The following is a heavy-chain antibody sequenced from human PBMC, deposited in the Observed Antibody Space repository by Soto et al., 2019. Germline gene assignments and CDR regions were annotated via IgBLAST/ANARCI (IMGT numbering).Heavy chain of an antibody. Sequence: QVQLQESGPGLVKPSETLSLTCTVSGGSISSYYWSWIRQPPGKGLEWIGYIYYSGSTNYNPSLKSRVTISVDTSKNQFSLKLSSVTAADTAVYYCARGSIAAADPDAFDIWGQGTMVTVSS. CDR2: IYYSGST. CDR1: GGSISSYY. CDR3: ARGSIAAADPDAFDI. D-gene: IGHD6-13*01. J-gene: IGHJ3*02. V-gene: IGHV4-59*01.